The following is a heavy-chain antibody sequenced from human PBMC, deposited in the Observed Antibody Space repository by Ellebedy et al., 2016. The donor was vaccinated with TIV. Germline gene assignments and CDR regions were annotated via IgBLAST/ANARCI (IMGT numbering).Heavy chain of an antibody. CDR3: ARDKIEGPTHYDY. J-gene: IGHJ4*02. CDR1: GFSFSHYW. CDR2: IKQDGGER. D-gene: IGHD1-26*01. Sequence: GGSLRLSCVASGFSFSHYWMAWVHQAPGKGPEWVANIKQDGGERYYVDSVKGRSIISRDNAKNSLDLQMNSLRAEDTAVYYCARDKIEGPTHYDYWGQGILVTVSS. V-gene: IGHV3-7*01.